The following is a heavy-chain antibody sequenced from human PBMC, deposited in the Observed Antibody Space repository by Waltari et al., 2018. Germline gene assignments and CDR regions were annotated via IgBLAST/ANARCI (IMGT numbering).Heavy chain of an antibody. CDR1: SGSISSYY. CDR3: ARQTVGDPYYYYYYMDV. D-gene: IGHD3-16*01. CDR2: ISYSGST. V-gene: IGHV4-59*01. J-gene: IGHJ6*03. Sequence: QVQLQESGSGLVKPSETLSLTCSVSSGSISSYYCSWIRQPPGKGLEWIGYISYSGSTNYNPSLKSRVTISVDTSRNHFSLRLNSVTAADTAVYFCARQTVGDPYYYYYYMDVWGKGTTVTVSS.